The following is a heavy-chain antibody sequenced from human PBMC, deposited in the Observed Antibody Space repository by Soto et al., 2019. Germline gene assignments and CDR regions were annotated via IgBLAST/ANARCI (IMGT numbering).Heavy chain of an antibody. D-gene: IGHD5-12*01. V-gene: IGHV1-69*06. J-gene: IGHJ6*02. Sequence: QVQLVQSGAEVKKPGSSVKVSCKASGGTFTNYALSWVRQAAGHGLEWMGGIVPIFDTVKYAQKFQGRVTITADRATSTACMELSSLTSEDTAVYYCARDVVSCYDQGENYFYYGMDVWDQGTTVTVSS. CDR1: GGTFTNYA. CDR2: IVPIFDTV. CDR3: ARDVVSCYDQGENYFYYGMDV.